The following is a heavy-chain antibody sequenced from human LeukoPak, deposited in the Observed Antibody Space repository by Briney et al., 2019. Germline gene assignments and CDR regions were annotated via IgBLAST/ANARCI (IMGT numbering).Heavy chain of an antibody. CDR3: AQLDYGSGSYLN. D-gene: IGHD3-10*01. CDR1: GFTFSSYS. J-gene: IGHJ4*02. CDR2: ISSSSSTI. V-gene: IGHV3-48*04. Sequence: PGGSLRLSCAASGFTFSSYSMNWVRQAPGKGLEWVSYISSSSSTIYYADSVKGRLTISRDNAKNSLYLQMNSLRAEDTAVYYCAQLDYGSGSYLNWGQGTLVTVSS.